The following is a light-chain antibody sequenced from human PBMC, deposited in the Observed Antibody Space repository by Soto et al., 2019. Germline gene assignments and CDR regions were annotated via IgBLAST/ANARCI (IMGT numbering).Light chain of an antibody. CDR3: QQYNTYPVT. V-gene: IGKV1-5*01. J-gene: IGKJ4*01. Sequence: DIQMTQTPSTLSASVRDRVTITCRASQSISTWLAWYQQKPGKAPKLLIYDVSSLESGVPSRFSGSGSGTEITLTISSLQPDDFATYYCQQYNTYPVTFGGGTKVDIK. CDR1: QSISTW. CDR2: DVS.